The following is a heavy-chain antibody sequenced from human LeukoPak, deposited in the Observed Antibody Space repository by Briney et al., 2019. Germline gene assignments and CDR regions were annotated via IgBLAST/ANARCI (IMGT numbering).Heavy chain of an antibody. J-gene: IGHJ4*02. CDR2: IYHSGTT. Sequence: SETLSLTCTISGGSISTYYWSWIRQPPGKGLEWIGNIYHSGTTNYNPPLKGRVTISVDTSKSQFFLRLSSVTAADTAVYYCARMYSSGWPPYYFDYWGQGTLVTVSS. CDR3: ARMYSSGWPPYYFDY. V-gene: IGHV4-59*08. CDR1: GGSISTYY. D-gene: IGHD6-19*01.